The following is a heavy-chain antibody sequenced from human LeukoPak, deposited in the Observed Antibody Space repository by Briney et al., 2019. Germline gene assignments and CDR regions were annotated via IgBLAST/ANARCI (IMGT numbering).Heavy chain of an antibody. CDR3: ARETGESYDILTGIDY. D-gene: IGHD3-9*01. V-gene: IGHV4-39*07. Sequence: SETLSLTCTVSGDSISSSNYYWGWIRQPPGKGLEWIGNVYFSGSTFYNPSLKSRVTISVDTSKNQFSLKLSSVTAADTAVYYCARETGESYDILTGIDYWGQGTLVTVSS. CDR2: VYFSGST. CDR1: GDSISSSNYY. J-gene: IGHJ4*02.